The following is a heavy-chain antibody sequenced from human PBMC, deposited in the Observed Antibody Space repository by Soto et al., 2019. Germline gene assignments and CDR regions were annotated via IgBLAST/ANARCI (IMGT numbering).Heavy chain of an antibody. V-gene: IGHV3-30-3*01. D-gene: IGHD3-22*01. CDR1: GFAFISYA. CDR2: ISYDGSNK. J-gene: IGHJ3*02. CDR3: ARDQDTMIVVVISLAFDI. Sequence: GGSLRLSCASSGFAFISYAMHWVRQAPGKGLEWVAVISYDGSNKYYADSVKGRFTISRDNSKNTLYLQMNSLRAEDTAVYYCARDQDTMIVVVISLAFDIWGQGTMVTVSS.